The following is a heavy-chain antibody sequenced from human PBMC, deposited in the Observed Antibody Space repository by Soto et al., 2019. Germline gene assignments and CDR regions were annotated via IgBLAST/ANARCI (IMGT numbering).Heavy chain of an antibody. CDR1: GYTFTSYG. CDR2: ISAYNGNT. CDR3: ARLRRFLEDY. J-gene: IGHJ4*02. D-gene: IGHD3-3*01. V-gene: IGHV1-18*01. Sequence: APAEVSSEASGYTFTSYGISWVRQAPGQGLEWMGWISAYNGNTNYAQKLQGRVTMTTDTSTSTAYMELRSLRSDDTAVYYCARLRRFLEDYWGQGNLVTVS.